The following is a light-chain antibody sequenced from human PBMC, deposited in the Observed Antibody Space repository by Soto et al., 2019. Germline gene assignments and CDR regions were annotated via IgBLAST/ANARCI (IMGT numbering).Light chain of an antibody. CDR1: QSVSSTY. Sequence: EIVLTQSPGTLSLSPGERATLSCRASQSVSSTYLACYQQKPGQAPRLIIYGASRRATGIPDRFSGSGSGTDFTLTISRLEPEDFAVYYCQKYGSLSSSTFGQGTKVEIK. V-gene: IGKV3-20*01. CDR3: QKYGSLSSST. CDR2: GAS. J-gene: IGKJ1*01.